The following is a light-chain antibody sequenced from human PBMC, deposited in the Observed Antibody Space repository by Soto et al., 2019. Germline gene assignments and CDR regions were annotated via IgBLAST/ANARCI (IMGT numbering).Light chain of an antibody. V-gene: IGKV1-9*01. CDR1: QGISTY. CDR2: GAS. J-gene: IGKJ1*01. Sequence: DTQLTHSPSFLSASVLYIVTITCRASQGISTYLAWYQQKPGKAPKSLIYGASTLQSGVPSRFSGSGSGTEFTLTISSLQPEDFATYYCQELNSYPRTFGPGTKVDIK. CDR3: QELNSYPRT.